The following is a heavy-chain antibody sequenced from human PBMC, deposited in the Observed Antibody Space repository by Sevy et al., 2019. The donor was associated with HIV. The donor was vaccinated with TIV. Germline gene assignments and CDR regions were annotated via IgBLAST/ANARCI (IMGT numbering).Heavy chain of an antibody. CDR2: IWFDGSNT. V-gene: IGHV3-33*01. CDR1: GFTFSSYG. J-gene: IGHJ4*02. D-gene: IGHD4-17*01. CDR3: ARDMEFYDYGDYGPGFMPDY. Sequence: GGSLRLSCAASGFTFSSYGMHWVRQAPGKGLEWVAVIWFDGSNTYYADSVKGRFTISRDIGKNTLHLQMNSLRAEDTAVYYCARDMEFYDYGDYGPGFMPDYWGQGTLVTVSS.